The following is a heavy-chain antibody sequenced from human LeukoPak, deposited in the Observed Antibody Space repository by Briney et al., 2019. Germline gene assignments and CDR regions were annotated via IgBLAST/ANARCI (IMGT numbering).Heavy chain of an antibody. J-gene: IGHJ6*02. Sequence: ASVKVSCKASGGTFISYTISWVRQAPGQGLDWMGMIIPILGIANYAQKFQGRVTITADKSTSTAYMELGSLRSEDTAVYYCASSVDTAMVTTTYYYYGMDVWGQGTTVTVSS. CDR1: GGTFISYT. D-gene: IGHD5-18*01. CDR2: IIPILGIA. V-gene: IGHV1-69*02. CDR3: ASSVDTAMVTTTYYYYGMDV.